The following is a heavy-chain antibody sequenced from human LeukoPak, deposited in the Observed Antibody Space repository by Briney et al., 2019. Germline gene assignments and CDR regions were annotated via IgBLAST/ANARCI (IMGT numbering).Heavy chain of an antibody. CDR2: IIPIFGTA. CDR3: AKAPGYDFWSGYFVRDEGSGAFDI. V-gene: IGHV1-69*01. D-gene: IGHD3-3*01. J-gene: IGHJ3*02. Sequence: SVKVSCKASGGTFSSYAISWVRQAPGQGLEWMGGIIPIFGTANYAQKFQGRVTITADESTSTAYMELSSLRSEDTAVYYCAKAPGYDFWSGYFVRDEGSGAFDIWGQGTMITVSS. CDR1: GGTFSSYA.